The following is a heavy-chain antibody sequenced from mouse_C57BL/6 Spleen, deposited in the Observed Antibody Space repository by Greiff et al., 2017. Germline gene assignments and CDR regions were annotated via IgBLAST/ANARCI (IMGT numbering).Heavy chain of an antibody. CDR3: ARSQLRLYYFDY. V-gene: IGHV5-9*01. Sequence: EVQLVESGGGLVKPGGSLKLSCAASGFTFSSYTMSWVRQTPEKRLEWVATISGGGGNTYYPDSVKGRFTISRDNAKNTLYLQMSSLRSEDTALYYCARSQLRLYYFDYWGQGTTLTVSS. CDR2: ISGGGGNT. CDR1: GFTFSSYT. D-gene: IGHD3-2*02. J-gene: IGHJ2*01.